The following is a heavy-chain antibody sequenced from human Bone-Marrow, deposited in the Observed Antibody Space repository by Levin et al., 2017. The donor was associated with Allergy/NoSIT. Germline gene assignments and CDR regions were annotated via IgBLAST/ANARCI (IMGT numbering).Heavy chain of an antibody. J-gene: IGHJ6*02. D-gene: IGHD1-1*01. Sequence: PSETLSLTCAVYGGSFSGYYWSWIRQPPGKGLEWIGEINHSGSTNYNPSLKSRVTISVDTSKNQFSLKLSSVTAADTAVYYCARGSPKKTDYYYGMDVWGQGTTVTVSS. CDR2: INHSGST. CDR1: GGSFSGYY. CDR3: ARGSPKKTDYYYGMDV. V-gene: IGHV4-34*01.